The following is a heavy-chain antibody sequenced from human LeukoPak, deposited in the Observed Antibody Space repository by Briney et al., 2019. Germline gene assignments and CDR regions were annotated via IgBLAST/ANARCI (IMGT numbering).Heavy chain of an antibody. Sequence: GGSLRLSCAASGFTFNSYSMNWVRQAPGKGLEWISYSRVDFNAIAYADSVRGRFTISRDSAENTLYLQMNSLRPDDTAVYFCVRDHEWAFDYWARELWSPSPQ. D-gene: IGHD2-8*01. V-gene: IGHV3-48*04. CDR2: SRVDFNAI. CDR3: VRDHEWAFDY. J-gene: IGHJ4*02. CDR1: GFTFNSYS.